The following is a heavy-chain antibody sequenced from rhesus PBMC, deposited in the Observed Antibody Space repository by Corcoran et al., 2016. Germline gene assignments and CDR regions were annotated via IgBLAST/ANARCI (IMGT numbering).Heavy chain of an antibody. CDR1: GGSMSGGYD. J-gene: IGHJ4*01. CDR3: ARRISGWSIFDS. Sequence: QVQLHESGPGLVKPSETLSLSCAVSGGSMSGGYDWSWIRQPPWKGLEWIGYIYVTRGRTNYNPSLKNRVTISKDTSKNPFSLKLSSVTAAYTAVYYCARRISGWSIFDSWGQGVLVTVSP. V-gene: IGHV4-76*01. CDR2: IYVTRGRT. D-gene: IGHD6S26*01.